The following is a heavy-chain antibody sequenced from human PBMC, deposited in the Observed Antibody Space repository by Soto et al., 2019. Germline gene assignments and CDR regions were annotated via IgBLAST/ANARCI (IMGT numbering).Heavy chain of an antibody. CDR2: IDHSGST. Sequence: SETLSLTCSVSGGSITNTDYYWNWIRQSPGKGLERLGSIDHSGSTYYDPSLKSRVIISADTSKNLFSLKLRSVTASDTALYFCARDGPYCYRMDVWGQGPTVTVAS. V-gene: IGHV4-30-4*01. CDR3: ARDGPYCYRMDV. J-gene: IGHJ6*02. CDR1: GGSITNTDYY.